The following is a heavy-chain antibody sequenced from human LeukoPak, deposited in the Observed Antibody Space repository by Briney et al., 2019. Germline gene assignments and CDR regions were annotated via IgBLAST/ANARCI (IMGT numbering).Heavy chain of an antibody. Sequence: GGSLRLSCAASGFTFSSYWMSWVRQAPGKGLEWVANIKQDGSEKYYVDSVKGRFTISRDNAKNSLYLQMNSLRAEDTAVYYCARVKVRDGYPFGYWGQGTLVTVSS. CDR3: ARVKVRDGYPFGY. CDR2: IKQDGSEK. V-gene: IGHV3-7*01. D-gene: IGHD5-24*01. CDR1: GFTFSSYW. J-gene: IGHJ4*02.